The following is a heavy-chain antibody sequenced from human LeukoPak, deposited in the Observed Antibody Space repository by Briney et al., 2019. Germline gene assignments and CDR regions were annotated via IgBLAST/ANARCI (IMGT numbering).Heavy chain of an antibody. CDR2: ISYDGSNE. J-gene: IGHJ4*02. V-gene: IGHV3-30-3*01. CDR1: GFTFTTYA. Sequence: GGSLRLSCAASGFTFTTYAMHWVRQAPGKGLEWVAFISYDGSNEYYADSVKGRFTISRDNSMNTLFLQMSSLRAEDAAVYYCARDWKGLQPEYFDYWGQGTLVTVPS. CDR3: ARDWKGLQPEYFDY. D-gene: IGHD1-1*01.